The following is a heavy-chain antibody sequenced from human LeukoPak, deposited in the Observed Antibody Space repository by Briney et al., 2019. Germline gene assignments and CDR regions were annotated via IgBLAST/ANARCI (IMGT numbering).Heavy chain of an antibody. J-gene: IGHJ4*02. Sequence: GRSLRLSCVASGFTFDDYAMHWVRQAPWKGLEGVSGISYNRDGIVYADSVKGRFTVSRDNAKNSLYLQMNSLRSEDTALYYCAKGAAAGIRGYFDYWGQGILVTVSS. CDR2: ISYNRDGI. CDR1: GFTFDDYA. CDR3: AKGAAAGIRGYFDY. D-gene: IGHD6-25*01. V-gene: IGHV3-9*01.